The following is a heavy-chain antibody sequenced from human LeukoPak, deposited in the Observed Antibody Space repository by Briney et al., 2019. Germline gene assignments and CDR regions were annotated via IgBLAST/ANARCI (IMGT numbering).Heavy chain of an antibody. J-gene: IGHJ4*02. CDR2: ISSSSSYI. V-gene: IGHV3-21*01. CDR1: GFTFSSYS. Sequence: GGSLRLSCAASGFTFSSYSMNWVRQAPGKGLEWVSSISSSSSYIYYADSVKGRFTISRDNAKNSLYLQMNSLRAEDTAVCYCARLTSSDYGDYVTDDDWGQGTLVTVSS. CDR3: ARLTSSDYGDYVTDDD. D-gene: IGHD4-17*01.